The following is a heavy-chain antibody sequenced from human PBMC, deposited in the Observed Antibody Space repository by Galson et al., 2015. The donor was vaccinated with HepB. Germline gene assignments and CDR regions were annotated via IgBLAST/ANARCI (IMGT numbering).Heavy chain of an antibody. V-gene: IGHV5-51*01. D-gene: IGHD4-17*01. J-gene: IGHJ4*02. CDR2: IFPGDSDT. CDR1: GYSFTSYW. Sequence: QSGAEVKKPGESLKISCKGSGYSFTSYWIGWVRQMPGKGLEWMGIIFPGDSDTRYSTSFKGQVTFSADKSISTAYLQWSSLKASDTAMYFCARTPYYGDYPLDYWGQGTLVTVSS. CDR3: ARTPYYGDYPLDY.